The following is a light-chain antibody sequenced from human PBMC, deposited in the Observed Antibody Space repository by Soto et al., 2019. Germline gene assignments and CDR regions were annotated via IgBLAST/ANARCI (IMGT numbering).Light chain of an antibody. CDR2: EAS. Sequence: DIRMTQSPSSLSASVGDRVTITCQASQDITNDLNWYQQKPGKAPKVLIYEASNLKTGVPSRFSGSGSGTDFTFTISSLQPEDIATYFCQQYDNVPLTFGGGTKAEIK. CDR3: QQYDNVPLT. J-gene: IGKJ4*01. V-gene: IGKV1-33*01. CDR1: QDITND.